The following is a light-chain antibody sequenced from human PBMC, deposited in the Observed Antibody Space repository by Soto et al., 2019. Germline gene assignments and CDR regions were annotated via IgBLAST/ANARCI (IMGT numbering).Light chain of an antibody. J-gene: IGKJ1*01. V-gene: IGKV3-11*01. CDR1: ESVSRSY. CDR2: GAS. CDR3: QQRNSWPRT. Sequence: EIVLTQSPATRSLSPGERATLSCRASESVSRSYLAWYQRKRGQAPRLIVYGASNRDTGIPDMFSGSGSGTEFTLTISSLDPEDFAVYYCQQRNSWPRTFGQGTKVDIK.